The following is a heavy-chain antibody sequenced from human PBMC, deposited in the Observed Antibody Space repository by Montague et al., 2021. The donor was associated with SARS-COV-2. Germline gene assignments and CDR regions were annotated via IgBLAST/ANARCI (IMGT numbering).Heavy chain of an antibody. CDR2: IYYSGST. D-gene: IGHD2-2*01. CDR3: ARRTCSSTSCHQFDP. V-gene: IGHV4-4*02. Sequence: SETLSLTCVVSGDSISTDNWWTWVRLPPGKGLEWIGYIYYSGSTNYNPSLKSRVTISVDTSKNQFSLKLSSVTAANTAVYYCARRTCSSTSCHQFDPWGQGTLVTVSS. CDR1: GDSISTDNW. J-gene: IGHJ5*02.